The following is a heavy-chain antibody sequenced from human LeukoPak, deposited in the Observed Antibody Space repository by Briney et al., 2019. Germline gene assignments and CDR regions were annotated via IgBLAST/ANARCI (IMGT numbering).Heavy chain of an antibody. CDR3: AKDGKRWLQGHIDY. CDR1: GFTFSSSG. V-gene: IGHV3-30*18. D-gene: IGHD5-24*01. J-gene: IGHJ4*02. Sequence: GSLRLPCAASGFTFSSSGMHWVRQAPGKGLEWVAVISYDGSNKYYADSVKGRFTISRDNSKNTLYLQMNSLRAEDTAVYYCAKDGKRWLQGHIDYWGQGTLVTVSS. CDR2: ISYDGSNK.